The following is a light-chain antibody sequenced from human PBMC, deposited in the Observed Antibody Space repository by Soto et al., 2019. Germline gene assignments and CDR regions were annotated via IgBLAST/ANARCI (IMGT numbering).Light chain of an antibody. V-gene: IGLV2-14*01. J-gene: IGLJ2*01. Sequence: QSALTQPASASGSPGQSIAISCTGSSSNVGGYYYVSCYQHHAGKAPKLMIHEVKNRPSGISHCFSGSKSGNTAFLTICGLQADEAADYCCGSHNSLSARVFGTGTKLTVL. CDR3: GSHNSLSARV. CDR1: SSNVGGYYY. CDR2: EVK.